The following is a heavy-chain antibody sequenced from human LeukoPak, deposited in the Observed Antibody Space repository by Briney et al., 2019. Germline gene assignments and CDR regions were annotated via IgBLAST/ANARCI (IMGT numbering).Heavy chain of an antibody. CDR3: ARRAPRGAFDI. Sequence: PSERLSLTCTVSGGSISSSDYCWGWIRQPPGKGLEWIACNYYSGSTYYNPSLKSRVTISVDTSKNQFSLKLSSVTAADTAVYYCARRAPRGAFDIWGQGTMVTVSS. V-gene: IGHV4-39*01. CDR1: GGSISSSDYC. CDR2: NYYSGST. J-gene: IGHJ3*02.